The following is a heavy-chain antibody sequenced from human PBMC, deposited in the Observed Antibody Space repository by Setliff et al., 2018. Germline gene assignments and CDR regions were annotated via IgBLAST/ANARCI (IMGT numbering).Heavy chain of an antibody. J-gene: IGHJ4*02. CDR3: ARGYYDSYARYYVVGDY. CDR1: GGTFSSYA. CDR2: IIPMFGTT. V-gene: IGHV1-69*13. D-gene: IGHD3-22*01. Sequence: SVKVSCKASGGTFSSYAIDWVRQAPGQGLEWMGGIIPMFGTTNCAQRCRGRVTITADESTTTAYLELSSQRSEDTAVYYCARGYYDSYARYYVVGDYWGQGTPVTVSS.